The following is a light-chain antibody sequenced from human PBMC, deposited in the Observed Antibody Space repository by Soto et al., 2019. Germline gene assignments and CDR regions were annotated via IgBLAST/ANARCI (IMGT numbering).Light chain of an antibody. CDR1: QSVGSN. CDR3: QQYNNWAPLS. Sequence: EIVMTQSPATVSVSPGESATLSCRASQSVGSNLAWYQQKSGQTPRLLIYGASTRAAGIPARFRGSGSGTDFTLTISSLQSADFAVYYCQQYNNWAPLSFGEGTKVDIK. V-gene: IGKV3-15*01. CDR2: GAS. J-gene: IGKJ4*01.